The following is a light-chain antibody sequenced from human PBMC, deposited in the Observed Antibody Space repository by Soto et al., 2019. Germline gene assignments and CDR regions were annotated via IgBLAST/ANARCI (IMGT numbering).Light chain of an antibody. V-gene: IGLV3-1*01. CDR3: QAWDSSPVV. CDR1: KLGDKY. CDR2: QDS. Sequence: SYELTQPPSVSVSPGQTASITCSGDKLGDKYACWYQQKPGQSPVLVIYQDSKRPSGIPERFSGSNSGNTATLTISGTQAMDEADYYGQAWDSSPVVFGGGTKLTVL. J-gene: IGLJ2*01.